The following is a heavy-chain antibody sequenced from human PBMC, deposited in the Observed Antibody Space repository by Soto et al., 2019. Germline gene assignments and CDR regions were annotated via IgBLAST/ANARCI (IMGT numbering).Heavy chain of an antibody. CDR2: INAGNGNT. D-gene: IGHD3-22*01. Sequence: QVQLVQSGAEVKKPGASVKVSCKASGYTFTSYAMHWVRQAPGQRLEGMGWINAGNGNTKYSQKFQGRVTITRDTSASTAYMELSSLRSEDTAVYYCARDYDSSGYRNWFAPWGQGTLVTVSS. CDR1: GYTFTSYA. V-gene: IGHV1-3*01. CDR3: ARDYDSSGYRNWFAP. J-gene: IGHJ5*02.